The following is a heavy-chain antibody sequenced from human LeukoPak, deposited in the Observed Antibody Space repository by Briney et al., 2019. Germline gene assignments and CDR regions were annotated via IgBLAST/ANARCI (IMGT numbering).Heavy chain of an antibody. D-gene: IGHD6-13*01. J-gene: IGHJ3*02. CDR1: GYTFTSYG. V-gene: IGHV1-18*01. CDR3: ARVGRIAAADHAFDI. Sequence: ASVKVSCKASGYTFTSYGISWVRQAPGQGLEWMGWISAYNGNTNYAQKLQGRVTMTTDTSTRTAYMELRSLRSDDTAVYYCARVGRIAAADHAFDIWGQGTMVTVSS. CDR2: ISAYNGNT.